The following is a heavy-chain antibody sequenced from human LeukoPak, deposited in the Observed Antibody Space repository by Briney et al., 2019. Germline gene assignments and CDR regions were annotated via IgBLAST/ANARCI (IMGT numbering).Heavy chain of an antibody. CDR1: GLTISSSG. D-gene: IGHD5-18*01. J-gene: IGHJ5*02. Sequence: PGGSLRLSCAASGLTISSSGMSWVRQAPGKGLEWVSAISGSGDRTHYADSVRVRFTISRDTSKDTLYLQMNSLRADDTAVYYCASGKYRYGDNWFDPWGQGTLVTVSS. V-gene: IGHV3-23*01. CDR2: ISGSGDRT. CDR3: ASGKYRYGDNWFDP.